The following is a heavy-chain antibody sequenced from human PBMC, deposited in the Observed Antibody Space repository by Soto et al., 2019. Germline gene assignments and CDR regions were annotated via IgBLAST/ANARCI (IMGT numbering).Heavy chain of an antibody. D-gene: IGHD1-26*01. Sequence: ASVKVSCQACGYTFTGHYIHWVRQAPEQGPEWMGEIGPESGATRYAQKFQGRVTMTRHTSITTVYMELKNLSPDDTAVYYCGRGRSGQIGVFFWGQGTPLTVSS. CDR2: IGPESGAT. V-gene: IGHV1-2*02. CDR1: GYTFTGHY. CDR3: GRGRSGQIGVFF. J-gene: IGHJ4*02.